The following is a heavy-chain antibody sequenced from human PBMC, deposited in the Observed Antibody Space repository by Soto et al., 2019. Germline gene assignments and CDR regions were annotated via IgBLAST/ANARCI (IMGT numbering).Heavy chain of an antibody. V-gene: IGHV4-61*01. CDR2: IFHTGTT. CDR1: GGSVSSGNYY. J-gene: IGHJ4*02. Sequence: SETLSLTCTVSGGSVSSGNYYWSWIRQPPGKGLEWIGYIFHTGTTNYNQSLKSRVTISLDTSMNQISLKLSSVTPADKTMYYCTRAPVSGSYCFDFWGQGTPVTVSS. D-gene: IGHD1-26*01. CDR3: TRAPVSGSYCFDF.